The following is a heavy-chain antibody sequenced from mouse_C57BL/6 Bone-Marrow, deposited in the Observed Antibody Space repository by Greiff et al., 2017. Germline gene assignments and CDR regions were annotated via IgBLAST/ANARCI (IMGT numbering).Heavy chain of an antibody. V-gene: IGHV1-59*01. CDR1: GYTFTIYW. D-gene: IGHD6-2*01. CDR3: ASLWY. Sequence: LQQPGPSVKLSCKASGYTFTIYWMHWVKQRPGQGLEWIGVIDPSDSYTNYNQKFKGKATLTVDTSSSTADMQLSSLTSEVSAVYYCASLWYWGQGTTLTVSS. J-gene: IGHJ2*01. CDR2: IDPSDSYT.